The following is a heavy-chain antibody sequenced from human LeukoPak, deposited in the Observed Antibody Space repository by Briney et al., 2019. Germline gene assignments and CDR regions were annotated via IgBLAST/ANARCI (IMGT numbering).Heavy chain of an antibody. CDR1: GGSISSFY. CDR2: IYTSGST. V-gene: IGHV4-4*07. Sequence: SETLSLTCTVCGGSISSFYWSWIRQPAGKGLEWIGRIYTSGSTNYNPSLKSRVTISVDKSKNQFSLKLSSVTAADTAVYYCARDRCSSTSCYPYYYMDVWGKGTTVTVSS. D-gene: IGHD2-2*01. CDR3: ARDRCSSTSCYPYYYMDV. J-gene: IGHJ6*03.